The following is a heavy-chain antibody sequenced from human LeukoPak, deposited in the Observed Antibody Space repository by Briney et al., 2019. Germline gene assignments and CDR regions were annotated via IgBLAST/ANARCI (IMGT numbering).Heavy chain of an antibody. J-gene: IGHJ4*02. CDR1: GFTVSSNY. V-gene: IGHV3-23*01. CDR2: ISGSGGST. D-gene: IGHD4-23*01. Sequence: GGSLRLSCAASGFTVSSNYMSWVRQAPGKGLEWVSAISGSGGSTYYADSVKGRFTISRDNSKNTLYLQMNSLRAEDTAVYYCARGPPNSYYFDYWGQGTLVTVSS. CDR3: ARGPPNSYYFDY.